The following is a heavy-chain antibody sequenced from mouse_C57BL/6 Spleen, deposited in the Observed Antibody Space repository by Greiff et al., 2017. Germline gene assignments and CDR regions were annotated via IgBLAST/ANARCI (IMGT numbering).Heavy chain of an antibody. V-gene: IGHV5-17*01. J-gene: IGHJ4*01. D-gene: IGHD1-1*01. CDR3: ARHYYGSSYEGAMDY. CDR1: GFTFSDYG. CDR2: ISSGSSTI. Sequence: DVHLVESGGGLVKPGGSLKLSCAASGFTFSDYGMHWVRQAPEKGLEWVAYISSGSSTIYYADTVKGRFTISRDNAKNTLFLQMTSLRSEDTAMYYCARHYYGSSYEGAMDYWGQGTSVTVSS.